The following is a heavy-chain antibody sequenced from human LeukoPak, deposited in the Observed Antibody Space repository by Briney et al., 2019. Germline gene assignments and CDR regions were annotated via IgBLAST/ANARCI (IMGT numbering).Heavy chain of an antibody. CDR3: ARRWLGIAVAGTFFDY. CDR2: IYPGDSDT. CDR1: GYSFTSYW. J-gene: IGHJ4*02. D-gene: IGHD6-19*01. V-gene: IGHV5-51*01. Sequence: GESLKISCKGSGYSFTSYWIGWVRQMPGKGLEGMGIIYPGDSDTRYSPSFQGQVTISADKSISTAYLQWSSLKASDTAMYYCARRWLGIAVAGTFFDYWGQGTLVTVSS.